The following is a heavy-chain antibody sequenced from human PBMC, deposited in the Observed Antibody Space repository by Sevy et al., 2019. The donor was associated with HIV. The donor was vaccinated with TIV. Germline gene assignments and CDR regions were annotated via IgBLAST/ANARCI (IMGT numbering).Heavy chain of an antibody. V-gene: IGHV1-18*01. J-gene: IGHJ4*02. D-gene: IGHD6-13*01. Sequence: ASVKVSCEASGYTFTNFGITWVRQAPGQGLEWMGWIGAYNGNTNYAQKFQGRVTMTTDTSTSTAYMELRSLRSDDTAVYYCARDLLAIAGYSSTWSGGYWGQGTLVTVSS. CDR1: GYTFTNFG. CDR2: IGAYNGNT. CDR3: ARDLLAIAGYSSTWSGGY.